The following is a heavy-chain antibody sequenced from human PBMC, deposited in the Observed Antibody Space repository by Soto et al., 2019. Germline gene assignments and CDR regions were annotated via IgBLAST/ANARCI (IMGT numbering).Heavy chain of an antibody. D-gene: IGHD6-19*01. V-gene: IGHV4-59*01. CDR1: GGSIDNYY. J-gene: IGHJ4*02. Sequence: QVQLQESGAGLVKPSETLSLTCTVSGGSIDNYYWSWIRQPPGRGLEWIGFIYSSGSTNYNPSVKSRVTISAETSRNQVSLKLTSVTTADTAVYYCARVPLDSSGFVREDYWGQGTLVTVSS. CDR2: IYSSGST. CDR3: ARVPLDSSGFVREDY.